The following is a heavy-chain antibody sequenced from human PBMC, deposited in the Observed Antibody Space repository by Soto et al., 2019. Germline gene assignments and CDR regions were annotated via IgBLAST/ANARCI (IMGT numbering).Heavy chain of an antibody. CDR2: IYHSGST. V-gene: IGHV4-4*02. CDR1: SGSISSSNW. D-gene: IGHD6-13*01. Sequence: SETLSLTCAVSSGSISSSNWWSWVRQPPGKGLEWIGEIYHSGSTNYNPSLKSRVTISVDTSKNQFSLKLSSVTAADTAVYYCARRGGASIAAAGTWFDPWGQGTLVTVSS. CDR3: ARRGGASIAAAGTWFDP. J-gene: IGHJ5*02.